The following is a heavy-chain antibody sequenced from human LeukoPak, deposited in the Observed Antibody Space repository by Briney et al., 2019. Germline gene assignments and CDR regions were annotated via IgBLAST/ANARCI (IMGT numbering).Heavy chain of an antibody. CDR1: GFIFSSYS. Sequence: GGSLRLSCVVSGFIFSSYSMNWVRQAPGKGLEWVSSIRSSSSYIYYADSVKGRFIISRDNAKNSLHLQMNSLRAEDTAVYYCARDQYGDYVFDYWGQGTLVTVSS. V-gene: IGHV3-21*01. J-gene: IGHJ4*02. D-gene: IGHD4-17*01. CDR3: ARDQYGDYVFDY. CDR2: IRSSSSYI.